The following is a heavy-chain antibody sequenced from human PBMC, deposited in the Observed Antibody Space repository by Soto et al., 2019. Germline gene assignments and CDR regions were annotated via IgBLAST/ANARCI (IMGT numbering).Heavy chain of an antibody. V-gene: IGHV1-2*02. Sequence: QVQLVQSGPEMSKPGASVKVSCNTSGYTFTIYFIHWVRQAPGRGLECMGWINPNSGDTKYAQNFQGRVTMTRDTAISTAYMDLGGLTSDDTAVFFCARAKRGSFYFDSWGQGTLVTVSS. D-gene: IGHD1-26*01. J-gene: IGHJ4*02. CDR2: INPNSGDT. CDR3: ARAKRGSFYFDS. CDR1: GYTFTIYF.